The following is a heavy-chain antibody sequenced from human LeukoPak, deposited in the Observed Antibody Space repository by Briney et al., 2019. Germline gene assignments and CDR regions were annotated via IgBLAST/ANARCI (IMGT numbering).Heavy chain of an antibody. Sequence: ASVKVSCKASGYTFTDYYMHWVRQAPGQGLEWMGGIIPIFGTANYAQKFQGRVTITADKSTSTAYMELSSLRSEDTAVYYCARGGTYCTNGVCSRDNWFDPWGQGTLVTVSS. CDR2: IIPIFGTA. CDR3: ARGGTYCTNGVCSRDNWFDP. CDR1: GYTFTDYY. D-gene: IGHD2-8*01. V-gene: IGHV1-69*06. J-gene: IGHJ5*02.